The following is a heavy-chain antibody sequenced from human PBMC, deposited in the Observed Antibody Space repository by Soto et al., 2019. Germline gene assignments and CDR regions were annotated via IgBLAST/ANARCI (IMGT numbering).Heavy chain of an antibody. CDR3: ARYNSPTFVGNWFDP. CDR2: IYPDNSDT. Sequence: GESLKISCKGSGYTFAGYWIAWVRQAPVKGLEWMGIIYPDNSDTRYSPSFQGQVTMSADKSINTAYLQWSSLEASDTGIYFCARYNSPTFVGNWFDPWGQGTLVTVSS. J-gene: IGHJ5*02. CDR1: GYTFAGYW. D-gene: IGHD6-13*01. V-gene: IGHV5-51*01.